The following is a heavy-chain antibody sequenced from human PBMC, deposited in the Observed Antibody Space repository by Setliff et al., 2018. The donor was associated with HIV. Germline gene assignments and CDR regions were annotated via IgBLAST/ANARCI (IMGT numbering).Heavy chain of an antibody. CDR2: MNPNSGNT. CDR3: VRPGSNSPTDWLDP. Sequence: ASVKVSCKVSGDPFASYDVNWVRQATGQGLEWMGWMNPNSGNTGYAQKLQGRVTMTRNIAISTAYMELSNLRSDDTAVYYCVRPGSNSPTDWLDPWGQGTLVTVSS. CDR1: GDPFASYD. D-gene: IGHD4-4*01. V-gene: IGHV1-8*01. J-gene: IGHJ5*02.